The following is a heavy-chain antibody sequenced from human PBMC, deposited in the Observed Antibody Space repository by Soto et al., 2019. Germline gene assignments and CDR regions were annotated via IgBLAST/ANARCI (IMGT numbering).Heavy chain of an antibody. Sequence: GASVKVSCKVSGYTLTELSMHWVRQAPGKGLEWMGGFDPEDGETIYAQKSQGRVTMTEDTSTDTAYMELSSLRSEDTAVYYCATEPPPCSSTSCYGYFDYWGQGTLVTVSS. J-gene: IGHJ4*02. CDR3: ATEPPPCSSTSCYGYFDY. CDR1: GYTLTELS. V-gene: IGHV1-24*01. D-gene: IGHD2-2*01. CDR2: FDPEDGET.